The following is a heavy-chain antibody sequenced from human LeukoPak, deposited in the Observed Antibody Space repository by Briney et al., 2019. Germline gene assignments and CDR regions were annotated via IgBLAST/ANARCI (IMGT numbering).Heavy chain of an antibody. D-gene: IGHD2-15*01. Sequence: ASVKVSCKVSGYTLTELSMHWVRQAPGKGLEWVGGFDPEDGETIYAQKFQGRVTMSEDTSTDTAYMEVSSLRSEDTAVYYCATTIVMVVAAIRTDAFDIWGQGKMVTVSS. V-gene: IGHV1-24*01. J-gene: IGHJ3*02. CDR2: FDPEDGET. CDR3: ATTIVMVVAAIRTDAFDI. CDR1: GYTLTELS.